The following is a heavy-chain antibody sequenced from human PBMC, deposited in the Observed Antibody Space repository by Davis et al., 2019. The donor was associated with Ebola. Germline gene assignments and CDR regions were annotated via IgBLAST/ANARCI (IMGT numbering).Heavy chain of an antibody. D-gene: IGHD5-12*01. CDR3: ARAMGAYDLLDS. Sequence: SETLSLTCAVYGGSFSGYYWSWIRQPPGKGLEWIGYIYYSGSTNYNPSLKSRVTISVDTSKNQFSLKLSSVTAADTAVYYCARAMGAYDLLDSWGQGTLVTVSS. CDR1: GGSFSGYY. V-gene: IGHV4-59*01. CDR2: IYYSGST. J-gene: IGHJ5*01.